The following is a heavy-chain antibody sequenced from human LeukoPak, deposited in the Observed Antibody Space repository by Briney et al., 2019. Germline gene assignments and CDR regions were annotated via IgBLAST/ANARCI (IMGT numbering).Heavy chain of an antibody. CDR3: ARSYGCSGACFDY. CDR1: GGSITSYY. D-gene: IGHD2-15*01. Sequence: SSETLSLTCTASGGSITSYYWSWIRQPPGKGLEWIGYIYYSGTTNYNPSLKSRVTISVDTSKNQFSLKLSSVTAADTAVYYCARSYGCSGACFDYWGQGTLVTVSS. J-gene: IGHJ4*02. CDR2: IYYSGTT. V-gene: IGHV4-59*08.